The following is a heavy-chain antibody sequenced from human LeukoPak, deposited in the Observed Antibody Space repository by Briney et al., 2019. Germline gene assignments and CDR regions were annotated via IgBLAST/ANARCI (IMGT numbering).Heavy chain of an antibody. D-gene: IGHD2-15*01. Sequence: GGSLRLSCVVSGFTFSNYWMTWVRQAPGKGLEWVANIQQDGSEKYYVDSVKGRFTIFRDNAKNSVYLQMNSLRAEDTAVYYCAKSGLNRFDYWGQGTLVTVSS. V-gene: IGHV3-7*03. J-gene: IGHJ4*02. CDR2: IQQDGSEK. CDR1: GFTFSNYW. CDR3: AKSGLNRFDY.